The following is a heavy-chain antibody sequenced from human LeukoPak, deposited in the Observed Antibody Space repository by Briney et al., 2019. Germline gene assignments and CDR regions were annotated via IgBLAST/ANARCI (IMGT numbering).Heavy chain of an antibody. J-gene: IGHJ4*02. CDR2: IYTSGST. V-gene: IGHV4-61*02. CDR3: ARQNWANYRYIEGGFDY. Sequence: SETLSLTCTVSGGSISSGSYYWSWIRQPAGKGLEWIGRIYTSGSTNYNPSLKSRATISVDTSKNQFSLKLSSVTAADTAVYYCARQNWANYRYIEGGFDYWGRGTLVSVSS. D-gene: IGHD3-16*02. CDR1: GGSISSGSYY.